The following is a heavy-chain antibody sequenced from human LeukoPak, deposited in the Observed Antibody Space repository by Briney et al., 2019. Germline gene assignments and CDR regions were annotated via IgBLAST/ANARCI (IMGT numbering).Heavy chain of an antibody. Sequence: KSGGSLRLSCAASGFTFSSYGMNWVRQAPGMGLEWVSSISDSSYYIYYADSVRGRFTVSRDNAKNSLYLQMNGLRAEDTAVYYCARRKDVVVVPGTMGYYLDVWGKGTTVTVSS. CDR2: ISDSSYYI. V-gene: IGHV3-21*01. CDR1: GFTFSSYG. D-gene: IGHD2-2*01. J-gene: IGHJ6*03. CDR3: ARRKDVVVVPGTMGYYLDV.